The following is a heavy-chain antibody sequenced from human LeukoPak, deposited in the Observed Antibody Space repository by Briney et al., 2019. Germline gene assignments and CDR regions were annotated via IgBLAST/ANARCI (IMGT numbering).Heavy chain of an antibody. V-gene: IGHV4-38-2*01. J-gene: IGHJ3*02. D-gene: IGHD3-22*01. Sequence: KPSETLSLTCAVSGYTINIGYYWGWTRQPPRKWLEWIGRIYHSGSNYYNPPLRSRVTISGHTSKNHFSLKLSSVTAPPTAVYYCARRVYYYDSSGYYYSVYAFDIWGQGAMVTVSS. CDR2: IYHSGSN. CDR1: GYTINIGYY. CDR3: ARRVYYYDSSGYYYSVYAFDI.